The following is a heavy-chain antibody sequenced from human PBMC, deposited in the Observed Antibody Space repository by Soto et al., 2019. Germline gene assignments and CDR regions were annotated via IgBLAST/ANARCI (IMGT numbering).Heavy chain of an antibody. J-gene: IGHJ5*02. CDR3: ARGAYYDFGSASRLDP. Sequence: QVQLVQSGAEVKKPGASVKVSCKASGYTFTSYDINWVRQATGQGLEWMGWMNPNSGNTGYAQKFQGRVTMTRNTSINTAYMEQSSLRSEDTAVYYCARGAYYDFGSASRLDPWGQGTLVTVSS. CDR1: GYTFTSYD. V-gene: IGHV1-8*01. D-gene: IGHD3-3*01. CDR2: MNPNSGNT.